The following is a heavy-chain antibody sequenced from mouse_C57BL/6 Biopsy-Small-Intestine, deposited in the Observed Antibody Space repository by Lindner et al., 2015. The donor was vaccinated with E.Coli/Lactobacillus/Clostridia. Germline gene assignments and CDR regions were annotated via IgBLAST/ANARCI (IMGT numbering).Heavy chain of an antibody. Sequence: VQLQESGPELVKPGASVKISCKASGYAFGSSWMDWVKQRPGKGLEWIGRVYPGDGDTNYNGKFKGKATLTADKSSNTAYMQLTSLTSEDSAVYFCARTYFYAMDSWGQGTSVTVSS. D-gene: IGHD2-10*01. CDR1: GYAFGSSW. CDR3: ARTYFYAMDS. V-gene: IGHV1-82*01. CDR2: VYPGDGDT. J-gene: IGHJ4*01.